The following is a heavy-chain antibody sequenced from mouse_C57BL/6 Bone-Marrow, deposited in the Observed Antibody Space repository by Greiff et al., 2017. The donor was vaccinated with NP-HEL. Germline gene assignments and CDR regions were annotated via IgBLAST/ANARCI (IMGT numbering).Heavy chain of an antibody. CDR2: IYPRSGNT. J-gene: IGHJ3*01. V-gene: IGHV1-81*01. CDR1: GYTFTSYG. D-gene: IGHD4-1*01. Sequence: QVQLRQSGAELARPGASVKLSCKASGYTFTSYGISWVKQRTGQGLEWIGEIYPRSGNTYYNEKFKGKATLTADKSSSTAYMELRSLTSEDSAVYFCARTRGLGRPSFAYWGQGTLVTVSA. CDR3: ARTRGLGRPSFAY.